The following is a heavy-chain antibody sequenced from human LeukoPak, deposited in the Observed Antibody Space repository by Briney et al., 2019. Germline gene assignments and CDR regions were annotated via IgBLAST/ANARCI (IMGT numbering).Heavy chain of an antibody. J-gene: IGHJ3*02. CDR1: GFTFSSYS. CDR2: ISSSSSYI. D-gene: IGHD1-1*01. V-gene: IGHV3-21*01. CDR3: ARDPRYNSAFDI. Sequence: GGSLRLSCAASGFTFSSYSMNWVRQAPGTGLEWVSSISSSSSYIYYADSVEGRFTISRDNAKNSLYLQMNSLRAEDTAVYYCARDPRYNSAFDIWGQETMVTVSS.